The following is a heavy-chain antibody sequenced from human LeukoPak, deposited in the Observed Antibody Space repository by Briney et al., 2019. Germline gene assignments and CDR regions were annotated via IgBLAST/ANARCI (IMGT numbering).Heavy chain of an antibody. CDR1: SYTFTSYG. CDR3: ARLVEDYFNSGSYFSYFDY. D-gene: IGHD3-10*01. Sequence: GASVKVPCKASSYTFTSYGINWVRQAPGQGLEWMGWISAYNGNTNYAQKLQGRITLTTDTSTSTAYMDLRSLRSDDTAVYYCARLVEDYFNSGSYFSYFDYWGQGTLVTVSS. V-gene: IGHV1-18*01. CDR2: ISAYNGNT. J-gene: IGHJ4*02.